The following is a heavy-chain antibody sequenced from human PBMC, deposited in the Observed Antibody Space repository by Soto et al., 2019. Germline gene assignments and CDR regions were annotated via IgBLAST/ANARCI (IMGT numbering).Heavy chain of an antibody. CDR1: GFTFSSFV. CDR2: VSGSGGTT. D-gene: IGHD5-18*01. V-gene: IGHV3-23*01. J-gene: IGHJ4*02. Sequence: PGGSLRLSCAVSGFTFSSFVMSWVRQAPGKGLEWVSGVSGSGGTTYHADSVKGRFTISRDNSKNTLYLQMNNLRAEDTAVYYSAKARSTAMISYFDYWGQGTLVTRLL. CDR3: AKARSTAMISYFDY.